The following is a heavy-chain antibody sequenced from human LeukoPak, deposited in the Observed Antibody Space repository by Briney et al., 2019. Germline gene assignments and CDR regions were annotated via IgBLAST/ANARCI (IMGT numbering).Heavy chain of an antibody. Sequence: PGGSLRLSCAASGFTFDDYGMSWVRQAPGKGLEWVSGINWNGGSTGYADSVKGRFTISRDNAKNSLFLQMNTLTVEDTAVYYCARGALHVFDYWGQGTPVTVSS. D-gene: IGHD3-10*02. J-gene: IGHJ4*02. CDR1: GFTFDDYG. CDR2: INWNGGST. V-gene: IGHV3-20*04. CDR3: ARGALHVFDY.